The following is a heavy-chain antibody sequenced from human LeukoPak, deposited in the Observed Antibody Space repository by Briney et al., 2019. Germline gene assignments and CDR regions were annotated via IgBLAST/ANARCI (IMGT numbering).Heavy chain of an antibody. CDR3: AKYGVSESYRVLDY. D-gene: IGHD3-16*02. CDR1: GFTFGTYA. V-gene: IGHV3-23*01. J-gene: IGHJ4*02. Sequence: PGGSLRLSCAASGFTFGTYAMSWVRQAPGKGLEWISRISDTGDVAYYADSVKGRFTISRDNSQNTLYLQMNSLRAEDTALYYCAKYGVSESYRVLDYRGQGTLVTVTS. CDR2: ISDTGDVA.